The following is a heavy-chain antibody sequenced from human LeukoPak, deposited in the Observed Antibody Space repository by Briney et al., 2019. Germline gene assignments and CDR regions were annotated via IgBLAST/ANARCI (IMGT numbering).Heavy chain of an antibody. Sequence: ASVKVSCKASGYTFTSYAMHWVRQAPGQRLEWMGWINAGNGNTKYSQKFQGRVTITRDTSASTAYMKLSSLRSEDTAVYYCARESPSGNAYYYGSGSYYRFDAFDIWGQGTMVTVSS. J-gene: IGHJ3*02. CDR1: GYTFTSYA. V-gene: IGHV1-3*01. CDR3: ARESPSGNAYYYGSGSYYRFDAFDI. CDR2: INAGNGNT. D-gene: IGHD3-10*01.